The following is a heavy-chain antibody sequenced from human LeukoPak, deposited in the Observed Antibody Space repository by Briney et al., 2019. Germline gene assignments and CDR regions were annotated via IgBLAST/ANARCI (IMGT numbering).Heavy chain of an antibody. V-gene: IGHV4-59*08. CDR3: ARHRAYSSSSPFDY. D-gene: IGHD6-6*01. CDR1: GGSISSLY. Sequence: SGTLSLTCSVSGGSISSLYWSWIRQPPGKGLEWIGYIYYTGSTNYNPSLKSRVTMFVDMSKNQFSLRLSSVTAADTAVCYCARHRAYSSSSPFDYWGQGTLVTVSS. J-gene: IGHJ4*02. CDR2: IYYTGST.